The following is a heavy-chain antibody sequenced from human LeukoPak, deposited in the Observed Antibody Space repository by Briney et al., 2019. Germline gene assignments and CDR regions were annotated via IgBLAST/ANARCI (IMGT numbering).Heavy chain of an antibody. V-gene: IGHV4-61*08. Sequence: PSETLSLTCTVSGGSISSGGYYWSWIRQHPGKGLEWIGYIYYSGSTNYNPSLKSRVTISVDTSKNQFSLKLSSVTAADTAVYYCARTLGYCSGGSCYVPQSYYFDYWGQGTLVTVSS. CDR3: ARTLGYCSGGSCYVPQSYYFDY. CDR1: GGSISSGGYY. D-gene: IGHD2-15*01. J-gene: IGHJ4*02. CDR2: IYYSGST.